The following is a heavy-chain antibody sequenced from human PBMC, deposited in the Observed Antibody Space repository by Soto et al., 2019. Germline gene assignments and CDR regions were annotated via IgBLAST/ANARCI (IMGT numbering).Heavy chain of an antibody. CDR2: INPAGTNT. J-gene: IGHJ5*02. D-gene: IGHD3-16*01. CDR3: TSDTFGLRDT. CDR1: GFPFSHYW. Sequence: GGSLRLSCAASGFPFSHYWMHWVRQTPGKGLVWVSRINPAGTNTNYADSVEGRFTISRDNADSALFLQMNSLSAEDTAIYYCTSDTFGLRDTWGQGTLVTVSS. V-gene: IGHV3-74*01.